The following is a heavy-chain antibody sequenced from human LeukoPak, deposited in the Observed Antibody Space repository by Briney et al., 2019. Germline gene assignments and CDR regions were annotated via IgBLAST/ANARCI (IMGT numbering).Heavy chain of an antibody. CDR2: INPNSGGT. V-gene: IGHV1-2*02. D-gene: IGHD3-10*01. CDR3: AIDLWFGELKPY. J-gene: IGHJ4*02. Sequence: GASVKVSCKASGYTFTGYYMHWVRQAPGQGVEWMGWINPNSGGTNYAQKFQGRVTMTRDTTISTAYMELSRLRSDDTAVYYCAIDLWFGELKPYWGQGTLVTASS. CDR1: GYTFTGYY.